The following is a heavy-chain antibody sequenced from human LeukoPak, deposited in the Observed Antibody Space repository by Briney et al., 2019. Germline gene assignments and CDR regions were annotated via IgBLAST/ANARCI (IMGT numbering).Heavy chain of an antibody. V-gene: IGHV1-2*02. J-gene: IGHJ3*02. D-gene: IGHD3-3*01. CDR3: ARVAAPGFLEWRSDAFDI. CDR2: INPNSGGT. CDR1: GYTFTGYY. Sequence: ASVRVSCKASGYTFTGYYMHWVRQAPGQGLEWMGWINPNSGGTNYAQKFQGRVTMTRDTSISTAYMELSRLRSDDTAVYYCARVAAPGFLEWRSDAFDIWGQGTMVTVSS.